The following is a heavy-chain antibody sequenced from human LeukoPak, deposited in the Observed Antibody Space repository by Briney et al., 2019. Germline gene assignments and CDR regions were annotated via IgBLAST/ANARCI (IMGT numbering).Heavy chain of an antibody. CDR3: ARTAARRFDY. J-gene: IGHJ4*02. V-gene: IGHV1-46*01. Sequence: ASVKVSCTASGYTFPIYFMHWVRQAPGQGLEWMGIINPTGGSTTYAQKFQGRVTMTRDTSTSTVYMELSSLRSDDTAVYYCARTAARRFDYWGQGTLVTVSS. D-gene: IGHD6-6*01. CDR2: INPTGGST. CDR1: GYTFPIYF.